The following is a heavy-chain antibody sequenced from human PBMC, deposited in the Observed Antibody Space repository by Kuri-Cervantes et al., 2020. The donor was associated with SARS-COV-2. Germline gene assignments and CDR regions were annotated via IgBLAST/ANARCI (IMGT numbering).Heavy chain of an antibody. V-gene: IGHV4-38-2*02. Sequence: SETLSLTCTVSGYSISSGYYWGWIRQPLGKGLEWIGSIYHSGSTYYNPSLKSRVTISVDTSKNQFSLQLNSVTPEDTAVYYCARGLRDGRTYSSYYYGLDVWGQGTTVTVS. J-gene: IGHJ6*02. CDR1: GYSISSGYY. CDR2: IYHSGST. CDR3: ARGLRDGRTYSSYYYGLDV. D-gene: IGHD5-24*01.